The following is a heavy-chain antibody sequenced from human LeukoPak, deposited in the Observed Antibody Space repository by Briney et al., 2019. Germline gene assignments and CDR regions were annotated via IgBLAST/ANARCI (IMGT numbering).Heavy chain of an antibody. D-gene: IGHD5-18*01. J-gene: IGHJ3*02. CDR2: IYPGDSDT. Sequence: GESLKISCKGSGYSFTSYWIGWVRQMPGKGLEWMGIIYPGDSDTRYSPSFQGQVTISADKSISTAYLQWSSLKASDTAMYYCARHLGDTAMAPGLFAFDIWGQGTMVTVSS. CDR3: ARHLGDTAMAPGLFAFDI. V-gene: IGHV5-51*01. CDR1: GYSFTSYW.